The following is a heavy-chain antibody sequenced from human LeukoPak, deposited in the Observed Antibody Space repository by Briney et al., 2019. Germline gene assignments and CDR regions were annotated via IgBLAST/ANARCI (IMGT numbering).Heavy chain of an antibody. D-gene: IGHD1-20*01. V-gene: IGHV3-23*01. CDR3: ARDHDNFLDY. Sequence: GGSLRLSCAASGFTFSGYAMSWVRQAPGKRLEWVSAITTSGDNAYYVDSVKGRFTMSRDNSKNTLYLQMNSLGADDTAVYYCARDHDNFLDYWGQGTLVSVST. CDR2: ITTSGDNA. CDR1: GFTFSGYA. J-gene: IGHJ4*02.